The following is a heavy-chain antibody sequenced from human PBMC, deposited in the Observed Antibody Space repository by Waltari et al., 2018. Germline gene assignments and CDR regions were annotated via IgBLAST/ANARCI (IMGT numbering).Heavy chain of an antibody. Sequence: QVRLAESGGGMVQSGGSLRLSCEASGFTFSRYGLHWVRQAPGKGLEWVAFITYDGGRKFYSDSLKGRFTISRDNSKDILFLDMNNLRRDDTAVYFCARGSAGKPLDNWGQGALVTVSS. V-gene: IGHV3-30*03. J-gene: IGHJ4*02. CDR2: ITYDGGRK. CDR3: ARGSAGKPLDN. D-gene: IGHD2-15*01. CDR1: GFTFSRYG.